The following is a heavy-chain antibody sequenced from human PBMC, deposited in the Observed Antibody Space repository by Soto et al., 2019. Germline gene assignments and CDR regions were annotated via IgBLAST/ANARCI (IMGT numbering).Heavy chain of an antibody. V-gene: IGHV3-33*01. CDR2: IWYDGSKK. CDR1: GFTFSSYG. J-gene: IGHJ6*02. CDR3: ASFIAAAGTYYYYGMDV. Sequence: GGSLRLSCAASGFTFSSYGMHWVRQAPGKGLEWVAVIWYDGSKKYYADSVKGGLTISRDNSKNTLYLQMNSLRAEDTAVYYCASFIAAAGTYYYYGMDVWGQGTTVTVSS. D-gene: IGHD6-13*01.